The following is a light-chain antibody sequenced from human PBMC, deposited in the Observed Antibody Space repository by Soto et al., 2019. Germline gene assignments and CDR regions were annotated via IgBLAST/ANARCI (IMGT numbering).Light chain of an antibody. CDR1: QSVSSN. CDR3: QQYNNWPLT. CDR2: GAS. Sequence: EIVMTQSPATLSVSPGERATLSCRASQSVSSNLAWYQQKPGQAPRLLIYGASPRATGIPARFSGSGSGTEFTLTISSLQYEDFAVSYCQQYNNWPLTFGGGTKVEIK. J-gene: IGKJ4*01. V-gene: IGKV3-15*01.